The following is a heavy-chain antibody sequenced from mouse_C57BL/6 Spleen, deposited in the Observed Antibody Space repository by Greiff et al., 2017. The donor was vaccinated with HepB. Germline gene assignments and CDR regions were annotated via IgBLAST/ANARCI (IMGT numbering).Heavy chain of an antibody. D-gene: IGHD1-1*01. CDR3: ARRGSRHAMDY. CDR2: IYPRSGNT. CDR1: GYTFTSYG. J-gene: IGHJ4*01. Sequence: VKLQQSGAELARPGASVKLSCKASGYTFTSYGISWVKQRTGQGLEWIGEIYPRSGNTYYNEKFKGKATLTADKSSSTAYMELRSLTSEDSAVYFCARRGSRHAMDYWGQGTSVTVSS. V-gene: IGHV1-81*01.